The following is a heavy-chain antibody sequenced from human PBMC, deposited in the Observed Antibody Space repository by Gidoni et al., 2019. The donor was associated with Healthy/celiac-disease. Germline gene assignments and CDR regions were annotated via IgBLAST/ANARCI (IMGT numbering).Heavy chain of an antibody. D-gene: IGHD3-9*01. Sequence: QVQLVESGGGLVKPGGSLRLSCAASGFTFSDYYMSGIRRAPGKGLEWVSYISSSGSTIYYADSVKGRFTISRDNTKNSLYLQMNSLRAEDTAVYYCARAESDILTGQGEGGFDPWGQGTLVTVSS. CDR2: ISSSGSTI. CDR3: ARAESDILTGQGEGGFDP. J-gene: IGHJ5*02. CDR1: GFTFSDYY. V-gene: IGHV3-11*01.